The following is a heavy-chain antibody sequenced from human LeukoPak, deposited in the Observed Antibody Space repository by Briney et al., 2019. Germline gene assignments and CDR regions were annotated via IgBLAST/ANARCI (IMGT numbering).Heavy chain of an antibody. CDR3: ARRTRYYDFWSHKAGTFDP. V-gene: IGHV3-30*03. D-gene: IGHD3-3*01. CDR1: GFTFSSYG. Sequence: GGSLRLSCAASGFTFSSYGMHWVRQAPGKGLEWVAVISYDGSNKYYADSVKGRFTISRDNSKNTLYLQMNSLRAEDTAVYYCARRTRYYDFWSHKAGTFDPWGQGTLVTVSS. CDR2: ISYDGSNK. J-gene: IGHJ5*02.